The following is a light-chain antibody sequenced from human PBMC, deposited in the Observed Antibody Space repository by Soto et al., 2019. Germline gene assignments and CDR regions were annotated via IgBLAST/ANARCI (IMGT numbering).Light chain of an antibody. J-gene: IGKJ2*01. CDR1: QSVSSSY. V-gene: IGKV3-20*01. Sequence: EIALTQSPGTLSLSPGERATLSCRASQSVSSSYLAWYQQKPGQAPRLLIYGASSRATGIPDRFSGSGSGTDFTLTISRLEPEDFAVFYCQHYGTFGQGTKLEIK. CDR2: GAS. CDR3: QHYGT.